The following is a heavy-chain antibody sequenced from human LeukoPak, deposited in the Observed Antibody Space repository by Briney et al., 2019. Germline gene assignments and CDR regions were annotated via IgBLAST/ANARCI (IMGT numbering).Heavy chain of an antibody. CDR1: GGSISSYY. D-gene: IGHD1-26*01. J-gene: IGHJ3*02. V-gene: IGHV4-59*08. CDR3: ARHPDRYSGSKGAFDI. Sequence: SETLSLTCTVSGGSISSYYWSWIRQPPGKGLEWIGYIYYSGSTNYNPSLKSRVTISVDTSKNQFSLELSSVTAADTAVYYCARHPDRYSGSKGAFDIWGQGTMVTVSS. CDR2: IYYSGST.